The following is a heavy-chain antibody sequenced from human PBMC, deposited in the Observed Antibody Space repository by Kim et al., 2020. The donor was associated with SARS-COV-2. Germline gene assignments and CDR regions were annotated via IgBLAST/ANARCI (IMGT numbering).Heavy chain of an antibody. Sequence: SETLSLTCTVSGGSISSYYWHWIRQPPGKGLEWIGKIYYSGSTKYNPSLKSRVTISVDTSKNQFSLDLSSVTAADTAVYYCATNHYDSRGYYPNWFDPGGQGTLVTVSS. D-gene: IGHD3-22*01. V-gene: IGHV4-59*08. CDR2: IYYSGST. J-gene: IGHJ5*02. CDR3: ATNHYDSRGYYPNWFDP. CDR1: GGSISSYY.